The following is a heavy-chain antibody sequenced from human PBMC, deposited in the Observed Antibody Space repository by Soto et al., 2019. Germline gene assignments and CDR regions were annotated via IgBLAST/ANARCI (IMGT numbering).Heavy chain of an antibody. CDR2: ISTYNENT. Sequence: GASVKVSCKASGYTYINYGISWVRRAPGQGLEWMGWISTYNENTNYAQKLQGRVTMTTEISTNTVSMELRNLRSDDTAVYYCARDAVISYYDSSGYYDYWGQGTPVTVSS. CDR1: GYTYINYG. CDR3: ARDAVISYYDSSGYYDY. J-gene: IGHJ4*02. V-gene: IGHV1-18*04. D-gene: IGHD3-22*01.